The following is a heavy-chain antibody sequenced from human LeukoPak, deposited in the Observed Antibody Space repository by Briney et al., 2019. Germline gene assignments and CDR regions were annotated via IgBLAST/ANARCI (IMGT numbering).Heavy chain of an antibody. D-gene: IGHD6-25*01. J-gene: IGHJ4*02. CDR2: ISYSGST. CDR1: GASINSFY. CDR3: ARVAADEDYFDY. Sequence: PSETLSLTCTVFGASINSFYWSWIRQPPGKGLEWIGYISYSGSTNYNPSLKSRVTISVDTSKNQFSLKLSSVTAADTAVYYCARVAADEDYFDYWGQGTLVTVSS. V-gene: IGHV4-59*01.